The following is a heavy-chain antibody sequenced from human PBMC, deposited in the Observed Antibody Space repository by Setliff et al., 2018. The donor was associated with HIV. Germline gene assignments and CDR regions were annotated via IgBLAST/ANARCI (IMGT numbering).Heavy chain of an antibody. CDR1: GGSFSGYY. CDR2: INHSGST. J-gene: IGHJ4*02. Sequence: LSLTCAVYGGSFSGYYWSWIRQPPGKGLEWIGEINHSGSTNYNPSLKSRVTLSLDTSKNQFSLKVTSVTAADTAVYYCARRAAATTNFDYWGQGTLVTVSS. D-gene: IGHD1-26*01. V-gene: IGHV4-34*01. CDR3: ARRAAATTNFDY.